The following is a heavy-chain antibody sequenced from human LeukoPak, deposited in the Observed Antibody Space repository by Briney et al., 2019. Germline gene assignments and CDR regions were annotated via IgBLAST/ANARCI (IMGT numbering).Heavy chain of an antibody. D-gene: IGHD6-13*01. CDR3: ARDPLYSSSHSNLNPLDY. Sequence: GTSVKVSCKASGYTFTSYGISWVRQAPGQGLEWMGWISAYNGNTNYAQKLQGRVTMTTDTSTSTAYMELRSLRSDDTAVYYCARDPLYSSSHSNLNPLDYWGQGTLVTVSS. CDR1: GYTFTSYG. CDR2: ISAYNGNT. J-gene: IGHJ4*02. V-gene: IGHV1-18*01.